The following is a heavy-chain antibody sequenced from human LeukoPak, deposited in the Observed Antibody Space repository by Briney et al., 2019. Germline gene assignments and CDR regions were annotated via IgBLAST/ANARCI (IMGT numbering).Heavy chain of an antibody. CDR3: AREGSSWYPGPFDY. J-gene: IGHJ4*02. D-gene: IGHD6-13*01. CDR2: ISYDGSNK. CDR1: GYTFTGYY. Sequence: SCKASGYTFTGYYMHWVRQAPGKGLEWVAVISYDGSNKYYADSVKGRFTISRDNSKNTLYLQMNSLRAEDTAVYYCAREGSSWYPGPFDYWGQGTLVTVSS. V-gene: IGHV3-30-3*01.